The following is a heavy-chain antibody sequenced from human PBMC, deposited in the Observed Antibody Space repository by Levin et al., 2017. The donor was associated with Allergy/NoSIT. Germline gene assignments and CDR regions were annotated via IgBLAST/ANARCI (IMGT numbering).Heavy chain of an antibody. CDR1: GYTFTDYS. D-gene: IGHD2-2*02. CDR3: ARDAIESKYNCLDP. V-gene: IGHV1-2*06. Sequence: ASVKVSCKASGYTFTDYSLHWVRQAPGQGLEWMGRINPKTGGTNSAQKFLGRVTMTRDTSTSTAYMELGRLTYDDTAVCFWARDAIESKYNCLDPWGQGTLVTVSS. CDR2: INPKTGGT. J-gene: IGHJ5*02.